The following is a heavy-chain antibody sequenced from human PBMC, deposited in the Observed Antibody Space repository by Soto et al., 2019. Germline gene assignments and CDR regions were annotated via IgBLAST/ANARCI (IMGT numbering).Heavy chain of an antibody. CDR3: ARGEAAAGTGLVWFDP. CDR1: GYTFTGYY. CDR2: INPNSGGT. Sequence: ASVKVSCKASGYTFTGYYMHWVRQAPGQGLEWMGWINPNSGGTNYAQKFQGWVTMTRDTSISTAYMELSRLRSDDTAVYYCARGEAAAGTGLVWFDPWGRGTLVTVSS. J-gene: IGHJ5*02. D-gene: IGHD6-13*01. V-gene: IGHV1-2*04.